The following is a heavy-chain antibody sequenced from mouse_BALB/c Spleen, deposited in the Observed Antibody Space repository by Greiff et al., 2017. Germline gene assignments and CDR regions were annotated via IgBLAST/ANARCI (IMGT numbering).Heavy chain of an antibody. D-gene: IGHD2-3*01. J-gene: IGHJ2*01. CDR3: ARHRDGYYPLYFDY. Sequence: DVMLVESGGDLVKPGGSLKLSCAASGFTFSSYGMSWVRQTPDKRLEWVATISSGGSYTYYPDSVKGRFTISRDNAKNTLYLQMSSLKSEDTAMYYCARHRDGYYPLYFDYWGQGTTLTVSS. V-gene: IGHV5-6*02. CDR1: GFTFSSYG. CDR2: ISSGGSYT.